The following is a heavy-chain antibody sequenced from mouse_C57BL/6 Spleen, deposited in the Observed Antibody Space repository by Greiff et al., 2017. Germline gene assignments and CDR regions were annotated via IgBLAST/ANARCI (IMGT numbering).Heavy chain of an antibody. CDR2: IDPSASYT. Sequence: VQLQQSGAELVRPGTSVKLSCKASGYTFTSYWMHWVKQRPGQGLEWIGVIDPSASYTNYNQKFKGKATLTVDTSSSTAYMQLSSLTSEDSAVYYCARRDYYGSSPLVVWGTGTTVTVSS. J-gene: IGHJ1*03. D-gene: IGHD1-1*01. CDR3: ARRDYYGSSPLVV. V-gene: IGHV1-59*01. CDR1: GYTFTSYW.